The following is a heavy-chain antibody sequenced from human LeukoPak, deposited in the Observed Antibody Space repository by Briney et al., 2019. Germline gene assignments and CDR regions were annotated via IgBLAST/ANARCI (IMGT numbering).Heavy chain of an antibody. CDR1: GFTFSSYW. J-gene: IGHJ4*02. CDR2: IRYDGSNK. D-gene: IGHD5-24*01. CDR3: AKDRGRWLQSFAYYFDY. V-gene: IGHV3-30*02. Sequence: PGGSLRLSCAASGFTFSSYWMHWVRQAPGKGLEWVAFIRYDGSNKYYADSVKGRFTISRDNSKNTLYLQMNSLRAEDTAVYYCAKDRGRWLQSFAYYFDYWGQGTLVTVSS.